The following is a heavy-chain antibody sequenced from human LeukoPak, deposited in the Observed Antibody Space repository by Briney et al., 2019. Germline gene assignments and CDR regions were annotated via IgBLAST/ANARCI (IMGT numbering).Heavy chain of an antibody. Sequence: GGSLRLSRAASGFTFSSYWMHWVRQAPGKGLVWVSRINTDGSCTSYADSVKGRFTISRDSAKNTLYLQMNSLRADDTAVYYCTRSDWFDPWGQGTLVTVSS. J-gene: IGHJ5*02. CDR1: GFTFSSYW. V-gene: IGHV3-74*01. CDR2: INTDGSCT. CDR3: TRSDWFDP.